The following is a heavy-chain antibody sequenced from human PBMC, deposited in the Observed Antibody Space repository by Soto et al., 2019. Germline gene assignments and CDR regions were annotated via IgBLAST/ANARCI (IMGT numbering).Heavy chain of an antibody. J-gene: IGHJ3*02. D-gene: IGHD1-1*01. CDR3: ATWLQREHAFDI. CDR2: LYSSDGT. CDR1: GFSFSGKNY. Sequence: GGSLRLSCAASGFSFSGKNYLTWVRQAPGKGLEWVSALYSSDGTYYADSVKGRFSVSRDNSKNTFYLQLHSLRPEDTALYFCATWLQREHAFDIWGLGTMVTVSS. V-gene: IGHV3-53*01.